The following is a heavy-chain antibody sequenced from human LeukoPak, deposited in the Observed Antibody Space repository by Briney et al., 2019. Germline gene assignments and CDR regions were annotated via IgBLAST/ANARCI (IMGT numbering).Heavy chain of an antibody. J-gene: IGHJ4*02. Sequence: PGGSLRLSCAASGFSFSNYAMSWVRQAPGKGLDWVSGISGTGGPTYYADSAKGRFTISRDDSKNTVYLQMNSLRAEDTAVYFCAKHDNSAWLTYWGQGALVTVSS. CDR1: GFSFSNYA. V-gene: IGHV3-23*01. CDR2: ISGTGGPT. D-gene: IGHD4-11*01. CDR3: AKHDNSAWLTY.